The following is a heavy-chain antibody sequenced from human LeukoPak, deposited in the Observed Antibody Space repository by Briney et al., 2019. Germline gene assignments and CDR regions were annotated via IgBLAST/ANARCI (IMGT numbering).Heavy chain of an antibody. V-gene: IGHV3-66*01. CDR3: ARGYSSGWLHFDY. D-gene: IGHD6-19*01. Sequence: GGSLRLSCAASGFTFDDYGMSWVRQAPGKGLEWVSVIYSGGSTYYADSVKGRFTISRDNSKNTLYLQMNSLRAEDTAVYYCARGYSSGWLHFDYWGQGTLVTVSS. CDR1: GFTFDDYG. CDR2: IYSGGST. J-gene: IGHJ4*02.